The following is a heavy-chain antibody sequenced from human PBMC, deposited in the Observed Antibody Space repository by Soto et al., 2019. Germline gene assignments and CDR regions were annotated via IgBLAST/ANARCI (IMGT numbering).Heavy chain of an antibody. CDR2: IKSKTDGGTT. CDR3: TTDRGYYDSSGYYILFDY. CDR1: GFTFSNAW. J-gene: IGHJ4*02. D-gene: IGHD3-22*01. Sequence: PGGSLRLSCAASGFTFSNAWMNWVRQAPGKGLEWVGRIKSKTDGGTTDYAAPVKGRFTISRDDSKNTLYLQMNSLKTEDTAVYYCTTDRGYYDSSGYYILFDYWGQGTLVTVSS. V-gene: IGHV3-15*07.